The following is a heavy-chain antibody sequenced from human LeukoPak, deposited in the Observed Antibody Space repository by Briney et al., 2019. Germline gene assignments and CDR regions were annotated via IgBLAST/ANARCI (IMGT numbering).Heavy chain of an antibody. Sequence: SETLSLTCAVYGGSFSGYYWSWIRQPPGKGLEWIGEVNHSGSTNYNPSLKSRVTISVDTSKNQFSLKLSSVTAADTAVYYCARPLKGLAAKRRDGYNQMDAFDIWGQGTMVTVSS. D-gene: IGHD5-24*01. CDR1: GGSFSGYY. CDR2: VNHSGST. V-gene: IGHV4-34*01. CDR3: ARPLKGLAAKRRDGYNQMDAFDI. J-gene: IGHJ3*02.